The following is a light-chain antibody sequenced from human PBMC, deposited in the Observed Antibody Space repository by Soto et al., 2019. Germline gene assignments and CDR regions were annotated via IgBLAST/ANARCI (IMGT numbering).Light chain of an antibody. Sequence: SVVTQSPLVSVATWQGVTISCTGSSANIGAAYNVDWYQQLPGTAPKLLIYGNNNRPSGVPARFSGSKSGTSASLAIAGLQAEDEGDYYCRSYDSSLSGYVFGTGTNITVL. CDR1: SANIGAAYN. CDR3: RSYDSSLSGYV. V-gene: IGLV1-40*01. CDR2: GNN. J-gene: IGLJ1*01.